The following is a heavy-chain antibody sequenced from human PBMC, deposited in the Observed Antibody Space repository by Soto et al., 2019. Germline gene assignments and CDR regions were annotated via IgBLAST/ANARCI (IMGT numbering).Heavy chain of an antibody. Sequence: QVQLVQSETEVKKPGSAVKVSCKASGGTFNTYAMNWVRQAPGQGLDWMGGIIPMFDTPRYAQKFQGRVTITVDESTTTAYMELSSLRSDDTAVYYCTRSIGSGGVIGGFDYWGQGTLVTVSS. V-gene: IGHV1-69*01. CDR3: TRSIGSGGVIGGFDY. J-gene: IGHJ4*02. D-gene: IGHD3-16*02. CDR2: IIPMFDTP. CDR1: GGTFNTYA.